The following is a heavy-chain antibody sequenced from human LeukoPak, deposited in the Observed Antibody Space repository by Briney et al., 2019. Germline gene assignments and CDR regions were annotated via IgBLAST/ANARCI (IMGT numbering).Heavy chain of an antibody. CDR2: ISGSGGST. V-gene: IGHV3-23*01. CDR3: AKDNGYCTSTSCFLEY. D-gene: IGHD2-2*03. J-gene: IGHJ4*02. CDR1: GFKFDDYG. Sequence: GGSLRLSCAGSGFKFDDYGMNWVRQAPGKGLEWVSAISGSGGSTYYADYVKGRFTISRDNSKSTLYLQMNSLGAEDTALYYCAKDNGYCTSTSCFLEYWGQGTLVTVSS.